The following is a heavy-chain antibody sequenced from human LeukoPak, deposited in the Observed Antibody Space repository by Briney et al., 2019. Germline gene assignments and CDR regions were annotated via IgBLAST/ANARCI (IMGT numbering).Heavy chain of an antibody. Sequence: PGGSLRLSCAASGFTFSNYWMHWVRQAPGKGLEWVANIKQDGTEKYYVDSVKGRFTTSRDNAKNSLYLQMNSLRAEDTAVYYCARRYFDSWGQGTLVTVSS. CDR1: GFTFSNYW. CDR2: IKQDGTEK. J-gene: IGHJ4*02. CDR3: ARRYFDS. V-gene: IGHV3-7*01.